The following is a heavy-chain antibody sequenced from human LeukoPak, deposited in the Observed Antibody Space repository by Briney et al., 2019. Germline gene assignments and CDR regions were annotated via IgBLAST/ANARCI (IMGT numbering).Heavy chain of an antibody. Sequence: ASVKVSCKASGYTFTSYDINWVRQATGRGLEWMGWMNPNSGNTGYAQKFQGRVTMTRNTSISTAYMELSSLRSEDTAVYYCARDIRGWNVSFYYYYYMDVWGKGTTVTISS. V-gene: IGHV1-8*01. CDR1: GYTFTSYD. CDR3: ARDIRGWNVSFYYYYYMDV. D-gene: IGHD1-1*01. J-gene: IGHJ6*03. CDR2: MNPNSGNT.